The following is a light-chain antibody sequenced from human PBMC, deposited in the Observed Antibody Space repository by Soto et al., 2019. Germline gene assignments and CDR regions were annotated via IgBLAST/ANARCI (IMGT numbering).Light chain of an antibody. CDR3: QQYNNWPRT. V-gene: IGKV3-15*01. Sequence: EILMTHSPATLSVSPGERATLSCRASQSVSSNLAWYQQKPGQAPRLLIYGPSTRATGIPARLSGSGSGTEFTLTISRLQSEDFAVYFCQQYNNWPRTFGQGSKV. J-gene: IGKJ1*01. CDR2: GPS. CDR1: QSVSSN.